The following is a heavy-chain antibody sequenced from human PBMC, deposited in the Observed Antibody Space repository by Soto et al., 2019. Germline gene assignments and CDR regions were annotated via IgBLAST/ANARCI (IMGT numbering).Heavy chain of an antibody. CDR3: ARLYTSGSYWYFDL. J-gene: IGHJ2*01. Sequence: QVQLQESGPGLVKPSETLSLTCAVSGGSISSYYWSWIRQPPGKGLEWIGDIYSSGSTNYNPSLKNRVTITVDTSKNQLSLKLNSVTAADTAVYYCARLYTSGSYWYFDLWGRGTLVTVSS. D-gene: IGHD5-18*01. V-gene: IGHV4-59*01. CDR1: GGSISSYY. CDR2: IYSSGST.